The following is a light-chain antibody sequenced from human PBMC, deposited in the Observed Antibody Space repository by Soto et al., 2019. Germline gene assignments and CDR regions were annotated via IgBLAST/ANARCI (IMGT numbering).Light chain of an antibody. CDR2: DVY. Sequence: QSVLTXPASVSASPGQSITISCPGTRFDIGGYNYVSWYQQHPGKAPKLMIYDVYHRPSGVSNRFSASKSGNTASLTISGLQAEDEADYYCSSYTSSTTLVFGTGTKVTVL. V-gene: IGLV2-14*03. J-gene: IGLJ1*01. CDR1: RFDIGGYNY. CDR3: SSYTSSTTLV.